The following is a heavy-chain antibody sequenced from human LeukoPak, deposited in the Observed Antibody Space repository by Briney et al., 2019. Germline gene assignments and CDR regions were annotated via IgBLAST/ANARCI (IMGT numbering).Heavy chain of an antibody. Sequence: GGSLRLSCAASGFTFSSYEMNWVRQAPGKGLEWVSYISSSGSTIYYADSVKGRFTISRDNAKNSLYLQMNSLRAEDTAVYYCARFSAMVTGYYYYMDVWGKGTTVTVSS. CDR1: GFTFSSYE. V-gene: IGHV3-48*03. CDR2: ISSSGSTI. D-gene: IGHD5-18*01. J-gene: IGHJ6*03. CDR3: ARFSAMVTGYYYYMDV.